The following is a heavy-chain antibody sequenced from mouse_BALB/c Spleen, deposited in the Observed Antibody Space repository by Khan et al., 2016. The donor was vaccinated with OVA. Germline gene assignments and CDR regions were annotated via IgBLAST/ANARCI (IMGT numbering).Heavy chain of an antibody. CDR2: ISYSGST. V-gene: IGHV3-2*02. CDR1: GYSITSGYG. CDR3: ARTARIKY. D-gene: IGHD1-2*01. J-gene: IGHJ2*01. Sequence: LQQSGPGLVKPSQSLSLTCTVTGYSITSGYGWNWIRQFPGNKLEWMGYISYSGSTNYNPSLNSRISITRDTSKNQFFLQLTSVTTEDTATYYCARTARIKYWGQGTTLTVSS.